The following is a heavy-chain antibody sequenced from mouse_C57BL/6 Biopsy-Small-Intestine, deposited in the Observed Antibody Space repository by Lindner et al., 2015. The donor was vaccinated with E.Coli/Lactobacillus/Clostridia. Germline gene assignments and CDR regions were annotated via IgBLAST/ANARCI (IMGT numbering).Heavy chain of an antibody. CDR2: IYPYNGVS. D-gene: IGHD1-1*01. J-gene: IGHJ1*03. V-gene: IGHV1-31*01. Sequence: QLQESGPELVKPGASVKISCKASGYSFTDYYMHWVKQSHGNILDWIGFIYPYNGVSSYNQKFKGKATLTVDKSSSTAYMELRSLTSEDSAVYYCARNYGSRGYFDVWGTGTTVTVSS. CDR1: GYSFTDYY. CDR3: ARNYGSRGYFDV.